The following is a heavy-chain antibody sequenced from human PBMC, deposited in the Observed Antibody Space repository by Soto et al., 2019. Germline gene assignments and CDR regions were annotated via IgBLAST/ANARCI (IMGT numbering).Heavy chain of an antibody. CDR3: ANRHYSRSSTFDY. V-gene: IGHV4-30-2*02. CDR1: GGSISSGGYS. D-gene: IGHD6-6*01. CDR2: IYHSGST. J-gene: IGHJ4*02. Sequence: SETLSLTCAVSGGSISSGGYSWSWIRQPPGKGLEWIGYIYHSGSTYYNPSLKSRVTKDTSKNQVVLTMTNMGPVDTATYYCANRHYSRSSTFDYWGQGTLVTVSS.